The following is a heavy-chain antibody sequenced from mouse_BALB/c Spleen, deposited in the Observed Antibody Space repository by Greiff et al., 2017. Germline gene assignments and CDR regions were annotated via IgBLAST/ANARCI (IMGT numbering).Heavy chain of an antibody. CDR1: GYSFTGYT. CDR2: INPYNGGT. V-gene: IGHV1-18*01. Sequence: EVMLVESGPELVKPGASMKISCKASGYSFTGYTMNWVKQSHGKNLEWIGLINPYNGGTSYNQKFKGKATLTVDKSSSTAYMELLSLTSEDSAVYYCARREYGTPYYAMDYWGQGTSVTVSS. J-gene: IGHJ4*01. D-gene: IGHD2-10*02. CDR3: ARREYGTPYYAMDY.